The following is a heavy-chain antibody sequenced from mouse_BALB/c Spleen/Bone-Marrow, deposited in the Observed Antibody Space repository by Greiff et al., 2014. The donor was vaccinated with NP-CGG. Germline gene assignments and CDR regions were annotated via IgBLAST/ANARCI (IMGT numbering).Heavy chain of an antibody. CDR2: INPSNGRS. CDR1: GYTFTSHW. J-gene: IGHJ4*01. D-gene: IGHD2-1*01. V-gene: IGHV1S81*02. Sequence: QVQLQQSGAELVKPGASVKLSCRASGYTFTSHWMHWVKQRPGQGLEWIGEINPSNGRSNYNEKFKSKATLTVDKSSSTAYMQLSSLTSEDPAVYYCARRGNYGAMDYWGQGTSVIVSS. CDR3: ARRGNYGAMDY.